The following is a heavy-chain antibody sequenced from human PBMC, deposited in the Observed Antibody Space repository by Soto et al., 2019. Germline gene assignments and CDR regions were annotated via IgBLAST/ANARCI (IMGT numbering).Heavy chain of an antibody. CDR2: IYCSGST. D-gene: IGHD3-10*01. V-gene: IGHV4-30-4*01. Sequence: SETLSLTCTVSGGSISSGDYYWSWIRQPPGKGLEWIGYIYCSGSTYYNPSLKSRVTISVDTSKNQFSLKLSSVTAADTAVYYCARGSDGSGSYYIDYGMDVWGQGTTVTVS. CDR3: ARGSDGSGSYYIDYGMDV. CDR1: GGSISSGDYY. J-gene: IGHJ6*02.